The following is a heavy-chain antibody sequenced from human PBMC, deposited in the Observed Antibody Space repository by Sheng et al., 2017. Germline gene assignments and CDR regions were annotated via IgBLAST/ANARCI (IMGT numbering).Heavy chain of an antibody. CDR2: ISSSSSYI. CDR3: ARGPYGDYHAFDI. J-gene: IGHJ3*02. CDR1: GFTFSSYS. D-gene: IGHD4-17*01. V-gene: IGHV3-21*01. Sequence: EVQLVESGGGLVKPGGSLRLSCAASGFTFSSYSMNWVRQAPGKGLEWVSSISSSSSYIYYADSVKGRFTISRDNAKNSLYLQMNSLRAEDTAVYYCARGPYGDYHAFDIWGQGTMVTVSS.